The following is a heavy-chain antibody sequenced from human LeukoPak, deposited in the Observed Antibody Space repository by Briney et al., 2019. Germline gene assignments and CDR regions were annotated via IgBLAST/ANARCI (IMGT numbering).Heavy chain of an antibody. CDR2: INPSGGST. J-gene: IGHJ4*02. Sequence: APVKVSCKASGYAFTSYYMHWVRQAPGQGLEWMGIINPSGGSTSYAQKFQGRVTMTRDTSTSTVYMELSSLRSEDTAVYYCARDGSHYGDSDYWGQGTLVTVSS. V-gene: IGHV1-46*01. CDR3: ARDGSHYGDSDY. CDR1: GYAFTSYY. D-gene: IGHD4-17*01.